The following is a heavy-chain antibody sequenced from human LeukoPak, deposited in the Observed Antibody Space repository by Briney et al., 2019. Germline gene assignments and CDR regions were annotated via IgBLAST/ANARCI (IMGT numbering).Heavy chain of an antibody. D-gene: IGHD6-19*01. CDR1: GFTFSNYW. V-gene: IGHV3-74*01. CDR2: INSDGSST. J-gene: IGHJ4*02. Sequence: GGSLRLSCAASGFTFSNYWMHWVRQAPGKGLVWVSRINSDGSSTSYADSVKGRFTISRDNAKNTLYLQMNSLRAEDTAVYYCARAIAVTGTGGFYWGQGTLVTVSS. CDR3: ARAIAVTGTGGFY.